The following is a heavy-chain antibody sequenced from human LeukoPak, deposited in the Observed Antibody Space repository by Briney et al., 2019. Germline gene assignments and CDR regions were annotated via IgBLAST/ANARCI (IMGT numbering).Heavy chain of an antibody. CDR2: ILTSGST. J-gene: IGHJ4*02. CDR1: GGSISSYY. CDR3: AATVAGSKHFVY. V-gene: IGHV4-4*07. D-gene: IGHD6-19*01. Sequence: PSETLSLTCTVSGGSISSYYWSWIRQPAGKGLEWIGRILTSGSTNYNPSHKSRVTMSVDTSKNQFSLKLSSVTAADMAVYYCAATVAGSKHFVYWGQGSLVTVSS.